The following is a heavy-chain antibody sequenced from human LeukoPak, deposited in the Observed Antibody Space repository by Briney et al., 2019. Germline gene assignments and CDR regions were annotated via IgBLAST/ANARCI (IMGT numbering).Heavy chain of an antibody. CDR2: IKSKTDGGTT. D-gene: IGHD2-15*01. CDR1: GFTLSSYE. CDR3: LVAATISRS. Sequence: PGGSLRLSCAASGFTLSSYEMNWVRQAPGKGLEWVGRIKSKTDGGTTDYAAPVKGRFTISRDDSKNTLYLQMNSLKTEDTAVYYCLVAATISRSWGQGTLVTVSS. J-gene: IGHJ5*02. V-gene: IGHV3-15*01.